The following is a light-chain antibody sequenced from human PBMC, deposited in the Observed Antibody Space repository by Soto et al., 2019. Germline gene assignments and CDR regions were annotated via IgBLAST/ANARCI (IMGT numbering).Light chain of an antibody. J-gene: IGKJ1*01. Sequence: EIVLTQSPGTLSLSPGERATLSFMPSQSVSIKLAWYQQKPGQAPRLLIYGASNRATGIPARFRGSGSGTDFTLTISSLEPEDFAVYYCQHHNNWFSWTFGQGTKVDIK. CDR1: QSVSIK. V-gene: IGKV3-11*01. CDR3: QHHNNWFSWT. CDR2: GAS.